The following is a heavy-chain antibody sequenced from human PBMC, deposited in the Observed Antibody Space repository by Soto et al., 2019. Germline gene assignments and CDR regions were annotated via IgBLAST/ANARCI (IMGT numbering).Heavy chain of an antibody. CDR3: ARGLGYYDILTGYYPHYYYYYMDV. V-gene: IGHV1-8*01. D-gene: IGHD3-9*01. CDR1: GYAFTSYD. Sequence: ASVKVSCKASGYAFTSYDINWVRQATGQGLEWMGWMNPNSGNTGYAQKFQGRVTMTRNTSISTAYMELSSPRSEDTAVYYCARGLGYYDILTGYYPHYYYYYMDVWGKGTTVTVSS. CDR2: MNPNSGNT. J-gene: IGHJ6*03.